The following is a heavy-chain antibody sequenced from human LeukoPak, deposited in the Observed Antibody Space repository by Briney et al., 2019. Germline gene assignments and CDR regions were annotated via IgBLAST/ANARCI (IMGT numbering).Heavy chain of an antibody. Sequence: GGSLRLSCAASGFTFSTYGMRWVRQAPGKGLEWVAVTSFDGSNQYYADSVKGRFTISRDNFKSTLFLQMNSLTAEDTAVYYCAKDLWFGELSDWFDPWGQGTLVTVSS. CDR3: AKDLWFGELSDWFDP. V-gene: IGHV3-30*18. D-gene: IGHD3-10*01. CDR2: TSFDGSNQ. CDR1: GFTFSTYG. J-gene: IGHJ5*02.